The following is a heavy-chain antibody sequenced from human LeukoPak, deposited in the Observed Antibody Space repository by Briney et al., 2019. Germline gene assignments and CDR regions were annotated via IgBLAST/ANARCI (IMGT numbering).Heavy chain of an antibody. Sequence: GGSLRLSCAASGFTFHNYALHWVRQAPGKGLEWGAVVSYDGSYKDYADSVKGRFTISRDNSRNTLYLQMNSLRPQDTAVYYCARAPGTTFDYWGHGNMVTVSS. D-gene: IGHD4-17*01. J-gene: IGHJ4*01. CDR2: VSYDGSYK. CDR1: GFTFHNYA. CDR3: ARAPGTTFDY. V-gene: IGHV3-30*04.